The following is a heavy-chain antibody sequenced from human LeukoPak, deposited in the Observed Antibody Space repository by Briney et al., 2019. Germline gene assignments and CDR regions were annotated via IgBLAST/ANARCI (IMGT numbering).Heavy chain of an antibody. J-gene: IGHJ5*02. Sequence: GSSVKVSCKASGGTFGSYAISWVRQAPGQGLEWMGRIIPILGIANYAQKFQGRVTITADKSTSTAYMELSSLRSEDTAVYYCARDYDFWSGYYMRGFDPWGQGTLVTVSS. CDR1: GGTFGSYA. D-gene: IGHD3-3*01. V-gene: IGHV1-69*04. CDR2: IIPILGIA. CDR3: ARDYDFWSGYYMRGFDP.